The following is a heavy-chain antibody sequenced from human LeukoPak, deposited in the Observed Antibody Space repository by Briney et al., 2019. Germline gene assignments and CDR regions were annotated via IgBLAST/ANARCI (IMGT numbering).Heavy chain of an antibody. V-gene: IGHV4-59*08. CDR2: IHYSETT. CDR3: VRVLKGSGGSLRPRFDY. Sequence: SETLSLTCTVSGGSIGTYSWAWVRQPPGRGLEWIGYIHYSETTNYNPSLKSRMTISLDTSKNQFSLKLSSVTAADTAVYYCVRVLKGSGGSLRPRFDYWGQGTLVTVSS. J-gene: IGHJ4*02. CDR1: GGSIGTYS. D-gene: IGHD2-15*01.